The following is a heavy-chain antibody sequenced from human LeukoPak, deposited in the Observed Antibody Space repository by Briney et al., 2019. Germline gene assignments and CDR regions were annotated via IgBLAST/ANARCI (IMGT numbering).Heavy chain of an antibody. D-gene: IGHD2-8*01. J-gene: IGHJ4*02. CDR2: VSYDGTNE. CDR1: GFTFSDYG. CDR3: AKDWANGDYIDH. V-gene: IGHV3-30*18. Sequence: QPGRSLRLSCAASGFTFSDYGMHWVRQAPGKGLEWVAVVSYDGTNEKYADPVKGRFTISRDNSKNTLSLQMSSLRADDTAVYYCAKDWANGDYIDHWGQGTLVTVSS.